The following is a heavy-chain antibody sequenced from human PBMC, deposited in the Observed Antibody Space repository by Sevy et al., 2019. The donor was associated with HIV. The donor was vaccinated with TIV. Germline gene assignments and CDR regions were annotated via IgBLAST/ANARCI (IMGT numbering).Heavy chain of an antibody. J-gene: IGHJ4*02. V-gene: IGHV3-21*01. Sequence: GGSLGLSCAASGFTFSSYSMTWVRQAPGKGLEWVSSISSSSSYIYYADSVKGRFTISRDNAKNSLYLQMNSLRAEDTAVYYCASSQYDSSGYYFSPDYWGQGTLVTVSS. CDR1: GFTFSSYS. D-gene: IGHD3-22*01. CDR3: ASSQYDSSGYYFSPDY. CDR2: ISSSSSYI.